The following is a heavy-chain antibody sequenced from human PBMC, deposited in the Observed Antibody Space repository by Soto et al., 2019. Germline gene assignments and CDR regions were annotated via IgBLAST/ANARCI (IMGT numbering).Heavy chain of an antibody. D-gene: IGHD3-16*01. V-gene: IGHV3-23*01. Sequence: PGGSLRLSCAASGFKFSNYATSWVRQAPGKGLEWVSLISATGGGTYYADSVKGRFTISRDNSHNTLYLQVHSLTAEDTAVYYCAKDRREGGKSAFYFDFWGQGAQVTVSS. J-gene: IGHJ4*02. CDR2: ISATGGGT. CDR3: AKDRREGGKSAFYFDF. CDR1: GFKFSNYA.